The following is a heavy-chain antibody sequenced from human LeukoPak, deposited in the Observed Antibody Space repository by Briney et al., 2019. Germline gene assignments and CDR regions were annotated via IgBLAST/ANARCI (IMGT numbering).Heavy chain of an antibody. Sequence: GGSLRLSCSASGFTFSSYSMNWVRQAPGKGLEWVASISSSSSYIYYPDSVKGRFTISRDNAKNSLHLQMNSLRAEDTAVYYCASDSSGYFRVFYYWGKGTLVTVSS. CDR2: ISSSSSYI. V-gene: IGHV3-21*01. CDR3: ASDSSGYFRVFYY. D-gene: IGHD3-22*01. J-gene: IGHJ4*02. CDR1: GFTFSSYS.